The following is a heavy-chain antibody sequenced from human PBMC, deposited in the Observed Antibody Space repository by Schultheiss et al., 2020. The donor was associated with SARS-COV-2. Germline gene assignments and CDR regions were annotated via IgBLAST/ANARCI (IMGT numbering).Heavy chain of an antibody. CDR3: AKVGGHIDAYFDY. Sequence: GESLKISCAASGFTFSSYSMNWVRQAPGKGLEWVSSISSSSSYIYYADSVKGRFTISRDNAKNSLYLQMNSLRAEDTAVYYCAKVGGHIDAYFDYWGQGTLVTVSS. V-gene: IGHV3-21*01. D-gene: IGHD2-21*01. J-gene: IGHJ4*02. CDR2: ISSSSSYI. CDR1: GFTFSSYS.